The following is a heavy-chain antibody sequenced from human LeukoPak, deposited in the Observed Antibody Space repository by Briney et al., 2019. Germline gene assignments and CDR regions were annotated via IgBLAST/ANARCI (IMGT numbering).Heavy chain of an antibody. V-gene: IGHV3-23*01. D-gene: IGHD3-22*01. J-gene: IGHJ3*01. CDR3: ARRPRDTSGYYLGAFEA. CDR1: GFTFSSYA. CDR2: IGASGADT. Sequence: GGSLRLSCEASGFTFSSYAMTWVRQAPERGLEWVSAIGASGADTYYADSVKGWFTISRDNAKNTLYLHMTSLGAEDTAVYFCARRPRDTSGYYLGAFEAWGQGTTVTVSS.